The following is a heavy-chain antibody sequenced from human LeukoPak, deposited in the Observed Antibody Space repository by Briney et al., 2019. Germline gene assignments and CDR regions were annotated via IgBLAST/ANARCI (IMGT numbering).Heavy chain of an antibody. Sequence: SETLSLTCTVSGASISSSSFWGWIRRPPGRGLEWIGHIFYSGSTDYNPSLKSRVTLSVDTSDNQFSLKLSSVTATDTAIYYCARRGITYSTSYFDSWGQGVLVTVSP. CDR3: ARRGITYSTSYFDS. CDR1: GASISSSSF. D-gene: IGHD2-2*01. V-gene: IGHV4-39*01. J-gene: IGHJ4*02. CDR2: IFYSGST.